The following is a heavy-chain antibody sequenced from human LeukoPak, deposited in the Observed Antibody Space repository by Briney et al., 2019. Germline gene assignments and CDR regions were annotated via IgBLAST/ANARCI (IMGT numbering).Heavy chain of an antibody. CDR1: GFTFSSYG. CDR3: AREDYYGSGSYYLYYYYYCGMDV. V-gene: IGHV3-33*01. CDR2: IWYDGSNK. Sequence: PGGSLRLSCAASGFTFSSYGMHWVRQAPGKGLEWVAVIWYDGSNKYYADSVKGRFTMSRDNSKNTLYLQMNSLRAEDTAVYYCAREDYYGSGSYYLYYYYYCGMDVWGQGTTVTVSS. D-gene: IGHD3-10*01. J-gene: IGHJ6*02.